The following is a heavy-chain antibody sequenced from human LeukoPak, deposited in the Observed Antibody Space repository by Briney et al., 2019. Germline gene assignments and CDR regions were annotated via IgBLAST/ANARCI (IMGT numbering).Heavy chain of an antibody. D-gene: IGHD2-15*01. Sequence: GGSLRLSCAASGFTFGIYSMNWVRQAPGKGLEWLSYISSSGRTISYADSVKGRFTISRDSAENSVYLQMNSLRAEDTAVYYCARDDVSPRFSENCSGGDCYSEGPLEDIEYFQYWGQGTLVTVSS. CDR2: ISSSGRTI. V-gene: IGHV3-48*04. CDR3: ARDDVSPRFSENCSGGDCYSEGPLEDIEYFQY. J-gene: IGHJ1*01. CDR1: GFTFGIYS.